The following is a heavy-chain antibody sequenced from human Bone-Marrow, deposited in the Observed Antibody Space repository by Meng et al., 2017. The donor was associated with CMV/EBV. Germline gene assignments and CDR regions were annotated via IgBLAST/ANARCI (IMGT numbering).Heavy chain of an antibody. Sequence: ASVKVSCKASGYTFTSYYMHWVRQAPGQGLEWMGIINPSGGSTSYAQKFQGRVTMTGDTSTSTVYMELRSLRSDDTAVYYCARVHWGSEVRFDYWGQGTLVTVSS. J-gene: IGHJ4*02. D-gene: IGHD7-27*01. CDR1: GYTFTSYY. CDR3: ARVHWGSEVRFDY. V-gene: IGHV1-46*01. CDR2: INPSGGST.